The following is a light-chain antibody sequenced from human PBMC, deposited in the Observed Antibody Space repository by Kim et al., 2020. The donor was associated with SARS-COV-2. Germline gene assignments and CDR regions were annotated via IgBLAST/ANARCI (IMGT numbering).Light chain of an antibody. CDR3: MQALQTSIT. Sequence: LASISCRSSQSLLHSNGYNYLDWYLQKPGQSPQLLIYLGSNRASGVPDRFSGSGSGTDFTLKISRVEAEDVGVYYCMQALQTSITFGQGTRLEIK. CDR2: LGS. CDR1: QSLLHSNGYNY. J-gene: IGKJ5*01. V-gene: IGKV2-28*01.